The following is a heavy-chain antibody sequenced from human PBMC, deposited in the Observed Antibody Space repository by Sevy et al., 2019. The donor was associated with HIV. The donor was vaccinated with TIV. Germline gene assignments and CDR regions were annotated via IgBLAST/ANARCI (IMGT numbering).Heavy chain of an antibody. V-gene: IGHV3-7*01. CDR2: VKQDGTEE. CDR3: ARALADWGSFHYSL. CDR1: GFTFSTYW. Sequence: GGSLRLSCAASGFTFSTYWMTWVRLAPGKGLEWVANVKQDGTEEDYVDSVKGRFTISRDNAKKSLYLQLDSLRAEDTAVYFCARALADWGSFHYSLWGQGTLVTVSS. J-gene: IGHJ4*02. D-gene: IGHD3-16*02.